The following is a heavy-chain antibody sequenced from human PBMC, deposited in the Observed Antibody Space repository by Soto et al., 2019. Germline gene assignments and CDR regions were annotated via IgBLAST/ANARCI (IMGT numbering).Heavy chain of an antibody. V-gene: IGHV4-59*08. CDR1: GGSISSYY. J-gene: IGHJ4*02. Sequence: QVQLQESGPGLVKPSETLSLTCTVSGGSISSYYWSWIRQPPGKGLEWIGYIYYSGSTNYNPSLKSRVTISVDTSKNQFSLKLSSVTAADTAVYYCASRSIAAAGTIDYWGQGTLVTVSS. CDR2: IYYSGST. D-gene: IGHD6-13*01. CDR3: ASRSIAAAGTIDY.